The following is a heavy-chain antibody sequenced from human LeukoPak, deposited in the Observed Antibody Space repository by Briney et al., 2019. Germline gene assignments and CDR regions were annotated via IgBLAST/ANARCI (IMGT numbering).Heavy chain of an antibody. V-gene: IGHV1-2*02. Sequence: ASVKVSCKASGYTFTDFFMHWVRQAPGQGLEWMGWINPSSGGTNYAQKFQGRVTMTRDTSISTAYMELSRLRSDDTAVYYCAREQRYSGSAEDWGQGTLVTVSS. J-gene: IGHJ4*02. CDR1: GYTFTDFF. CDR2: INPSSGGT. D-gene: IGHD5-12*01. CDR3: AREQRYSGSAED.